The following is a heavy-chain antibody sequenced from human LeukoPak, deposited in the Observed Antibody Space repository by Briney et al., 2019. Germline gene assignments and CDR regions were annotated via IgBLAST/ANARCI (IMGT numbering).Heavy chain of an antibody. Sequence: SETLSLTCTVSGGSLSSYYWSWVRQPAGKGLEWIGRIYSSGSTTYNPSLKSRVTMSVDTSKNQFSLKLSSVTAADTAVYYCARELYSSSLDSDYWGQGTLVTVSS. CDR1: GGSLSSYY. V-gene: IGHV4-4*07. J-gene: IGHJ4*02. D-gene: IGHD6-6*01. CDR2: IYSSGST. CDR3: ARELYSSSLDSDY.